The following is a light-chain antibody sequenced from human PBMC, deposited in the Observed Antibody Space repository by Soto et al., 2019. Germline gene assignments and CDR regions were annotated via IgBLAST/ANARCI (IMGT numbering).Light chain of an antibody. CDR2: DAS. J-gene: IGKJ5*01. CDR1: QSVSRY. Sequence: EIVLTQSPATLSLSPGERATLSCRASQSVSRYLAWYQQKPGQAPRLLIYDASNRATGIPARFSGSGSGTDFTLTISSLEPEDFAVYYCQQRSNWPPITFSQGTRLEIK. V-gene: IGKV3-11*01. CDR3: QQRSNWPPIT.